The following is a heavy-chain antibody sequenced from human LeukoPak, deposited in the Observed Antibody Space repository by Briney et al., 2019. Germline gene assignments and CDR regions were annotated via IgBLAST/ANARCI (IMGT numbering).Heavy chain of an antibody. V-gene: IGHV3-23*01. CDR2: ISGSGGRT. CDR3: AKDESDIAVTSHY. Sequence: GGSLRLPCAASGFTFSSYAMSWVPQAPGKGLEWVSPISGSGGRTYCADSVRGRFTIYRDNSKKRLYLKEHSLRAEDTAVYYCAKDESDIAVTSHYWGQGTLVTVSS. CDR1: GFTFSSYA. D-gene: IGHD4-17*01. J-gene: IGHJ4*02.